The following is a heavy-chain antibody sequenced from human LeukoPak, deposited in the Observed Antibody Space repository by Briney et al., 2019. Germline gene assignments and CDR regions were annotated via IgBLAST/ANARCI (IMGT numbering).Heavy chain of an antibody. V-gene: IGHV4-34*01. Sequence: SETLSLTCAVYGVSFSGYYWSWIRQPPGKWLEWSGEINDSGSANCNPSLKSRATISSDASKNQFSRKRSAVTAADTAVYYYASGPHTYCSSTSCYVGIGAIFGVVIIGGAFDIWDQGKMVTVSS. J-gene: IGHJ3*02. D-gene: IGHD2-2*01. CDR2: INDSGSA. CDR3: ASGPHTYCSSTSCYVGIGAIFGVVIIGGAFDI. CDR1: GVSFSGYY.